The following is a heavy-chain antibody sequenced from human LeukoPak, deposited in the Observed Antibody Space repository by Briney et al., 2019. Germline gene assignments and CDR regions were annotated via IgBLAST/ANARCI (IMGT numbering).Heavy chain of an antibody. CDR2: IGIDSGNT. V-gene: IGHV3-48*01. Sequence: GSLRLSCSASGFTFRDYSMNWVRQAPGEGPEWISYIGIDSGNTNYADSVKGRFTISGDKAKNSLYLQMNSLRVEDTAVYYCARDYKYAFDNWGQGTLVTVSS. D-gene: IGHD5-24*01. CDR1: GFTFRDYS. J-gene: IGHJ4*02. CDR3: ARDYKYAFDN.